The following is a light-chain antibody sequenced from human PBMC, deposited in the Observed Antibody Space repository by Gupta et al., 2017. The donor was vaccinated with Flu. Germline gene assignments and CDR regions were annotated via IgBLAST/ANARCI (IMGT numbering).Light chain of an antibody. Sequence: EIVMTQSPATLSVSPGERATLSCRASQSVSSNLAWYQQKPGQAPRLLIYGASTRDTGIPARFSDSGSGKEFPLTISSRQSEDIAVYYCQQNNNWLLNTFGQGTKLDIK. CDR1: QSVSSN. CDR2: GAS. J-gene: IGKJ2*01. CDR3: QQNNNWLLNT. V-gene: IGKV3-15*01.